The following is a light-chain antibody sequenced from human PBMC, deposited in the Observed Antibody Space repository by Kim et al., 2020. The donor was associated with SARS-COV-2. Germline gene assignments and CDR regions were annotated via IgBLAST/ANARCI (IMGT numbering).Light chain of an antibody. CDR3: QTWGTGIRV. V-gene: IGLV4-69*01. Sequence: SVKLTCSRSSGHSSYAIAWLQQQPEKGPRYLMKLNNDGSHTKGDGIPDRFSGSSSGAERYLTISSLQSEDEADYYCQTWGTGIRVFGGGTQLTVL. CDR1: SGHSSYA. J-gene: IGLJ3*02. CDR2: LNNDGSH.